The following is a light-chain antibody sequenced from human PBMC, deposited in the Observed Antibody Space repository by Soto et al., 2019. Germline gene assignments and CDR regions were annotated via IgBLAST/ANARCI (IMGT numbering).Light chain of an antibody. CDR2: DNT. Sequence: SYELTQPPSVSVAPGQTASVTCGGNNIGSKSVHWYRQRPGHAPALIVYDNTDRPSAIPERFSGSNSGNTATLTISGLQTEDEADYYCSSFSSITREVFGGGTKLTVL. CDR1: NIGSKS. J-gene: IGLJ2*01. V-gene: IGLV3-21*02. CDR3: SSFSSITREV.